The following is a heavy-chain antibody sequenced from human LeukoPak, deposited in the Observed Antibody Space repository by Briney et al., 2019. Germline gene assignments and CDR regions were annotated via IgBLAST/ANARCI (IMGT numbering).Heavy chain of an antibody. CDR2: MNPNSGNT. CDR1: GGTFSSYA. V-gene: IGHV1-8*02. CDR3: ARWATYGMDV. Sequence: ASVKVSCKASGGTFSSYAINWVRQATGQGLEWMGWMNPNSGNTGYAQKFQGRVTMTRNTSISTAYMELSSLRSEDTAVYYCARWATYGMDVWGQGTTVTVSS. J-gene: IGHJ6*02.